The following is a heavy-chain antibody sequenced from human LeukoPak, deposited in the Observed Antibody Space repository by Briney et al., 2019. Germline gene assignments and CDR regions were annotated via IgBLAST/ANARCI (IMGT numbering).Heavy chain of an antibody. D-gene: IGHD3-3*01. J-gene: IGHJ4*02. V-gene: IGHV3-23*01. CDR3: AKAQPRNQITIFGVAPIAHYYFDY. CDR1: GFTFSSYA. Sequence: PGGSLRLSCAASGFTFSSYAMSWVRQAPGKGLEWVSAISGSGGSTYYADSVKGRFTISRDNSKNTLYLQMNSLRAEDTAVYYCAKAQPRNQITIFGVAPIAHYYFDYWGQGTLVTVSS. CDR2: ISGSGGST.